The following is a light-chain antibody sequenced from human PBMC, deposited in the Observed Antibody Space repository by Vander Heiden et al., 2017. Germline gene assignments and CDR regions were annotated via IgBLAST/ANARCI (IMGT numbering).Light chain of an antibody. J-gene: IGKJ3*01. Sequence: DIQLTQSPSFLSASVGDRVTITCRASQGISSYLAWYQQKPGKAPKLLIYAASTLQSGVPSRFSGSGSGTEFTLTISSLQPEDFATYYCQQRNSYPPVFTFGPGTKVDIK. V-gene: IGKV1-9*01. CDR2: AAS. CDR1: QGISSY. CDR3: QQRNSYPPVFT.